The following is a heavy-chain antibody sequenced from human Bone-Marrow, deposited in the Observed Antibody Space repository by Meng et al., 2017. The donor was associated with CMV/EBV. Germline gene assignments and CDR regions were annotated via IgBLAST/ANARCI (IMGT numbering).Heavy chain of an antibody. CDR2: IIPILGIA. D-gene: IGHD3-3*01. J-gene: IGHJ6*02. CDR3: ARVRNYDFWSGYYYYYYGMDV. V-gene: IGHV1-69*04. CDR1: GYTFTSYG. Sequence: SVKVSCKASGYTFTSYGISWVRQAPGQGLEWMGRIIPILGIANYAQKFQGRVTITADKSTSTAYMELSSLRSEDTAVYYCARVRNYDFWSGYYYYYYGMDVWGQGTTVTVSS.